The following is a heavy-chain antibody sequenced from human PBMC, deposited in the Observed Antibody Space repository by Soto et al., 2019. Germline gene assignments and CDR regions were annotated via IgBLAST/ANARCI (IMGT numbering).Heavy chain of an antibody. CDR3: ARGEGSGYAGAYYYYYGMDV. Sequence: ASVKVSCKASGYTFTSYAMHWVRQAPGQRLEWMGWINAGNGNTKYSQKFQGRVTITRDTSASTAYMELSSLRSEDKAVYYCARGEGSGYAGAYYYYYGMDVWGQGTRVTVSS. J-gene: IGHJ6*02. D-gene: IGHD5-12*01. V-gene: IGHV1-3*01. CDR2: INAGNGNT. CDR1: GYTFTSYA.